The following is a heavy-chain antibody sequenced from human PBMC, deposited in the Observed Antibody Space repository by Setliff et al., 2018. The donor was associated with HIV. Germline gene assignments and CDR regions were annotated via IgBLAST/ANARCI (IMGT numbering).Heavy chain of an antibody. J-gene: IGHJ3*02. CDR3: AREHCSGGSCNGFDI. Sequence: SETLSLTCTVSGGSISTSYWNWIRQPPGKGLEWIAYIYISGTTNYNPSFKSRVTISLDTSRNQFSLKLGSVTAADTAMYYCAREHCSGGSCNGFDIWGQGTMVTVSS. V-gene: IGHV4-4*09. CDR1: GGSISTSY. D-gene: IGHD2-15*01. CDR2: IYISGTT.